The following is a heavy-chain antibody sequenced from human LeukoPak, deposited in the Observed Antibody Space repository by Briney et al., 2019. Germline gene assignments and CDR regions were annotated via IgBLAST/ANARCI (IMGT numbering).Heavy chain of an antibody. Sequence: KPSETLSLTCTVSGGSISSYYWSWIRRPPGKGLEWIGYIYYSGSTNYNPSLKSRVTISVDTSKNQFSLKLSSVTAADTAVYYCASLTGTRFDYWGQGTLVTVSS. CDR3: ASLTGTRFDY. CDR1: GGSISSYY. CDR2: IYYSGST. J-gene: IGHJ4*02. D-gene: IGHD7-27*01. V-gene: IGHV4-59*01.